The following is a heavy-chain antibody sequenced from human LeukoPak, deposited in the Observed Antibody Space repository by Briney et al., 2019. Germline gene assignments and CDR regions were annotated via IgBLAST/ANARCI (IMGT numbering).Heavy chain of an antibody. CDR3: ARVPYSIFGVVIPYYYYYYGMDV. CDR1: GYTFTSYD. J-gene: IGHJ6*02. D-gene: IGHD3-3*01. Sequence: ATVKVSCKASGYTFTSYDINWVRQATGQGLEWMGWMNPNSGNTGYAQKFQGRVTMTRNTSISTAYMELSSLRSEDTAVYYCARVPYSIFGVVIPYYYYYYGMDVWGQGTTVTVSS. CDR2: MNPNSGNT. V-gene: IGHV1-8*01.